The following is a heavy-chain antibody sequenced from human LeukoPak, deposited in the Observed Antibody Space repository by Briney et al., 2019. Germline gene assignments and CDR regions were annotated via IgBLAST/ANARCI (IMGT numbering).Heavy chain of an antibody. CDR2: INSDGSTT. Sequence: GVSLRLSCAASGFTLSSYWMHWVRQAPGKGLVWVSRINSDGSTTNYADSVKGRFTISRDNAKNTLYLQMDSLRAEDTAVYYCARGPGYSSSWYGTDLWGQGALVTVSS. CDR3: ARGPGYSSSWYGTDL. J-gene: IGHJ5*02. V-gene: IGHV3-74*01. D-gene: IGHD6-13*01. CDR1: GFTLSSYW.